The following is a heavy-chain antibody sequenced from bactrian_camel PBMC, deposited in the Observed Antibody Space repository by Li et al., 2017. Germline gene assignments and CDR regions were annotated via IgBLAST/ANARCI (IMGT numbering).Heavy chain of an antibody. V-gene: IGHV3S54*01. CDR3: AADPRTGLLLKLLILTGVDFAY. J-gene: IGHJ6*01. CDR2: IYIGGSSI. D-gene: IGHD3*01. CDR1: GNIAGSYC. Sequence: HVQLVESGGASVQAGGSLRLSCAASGNIAGSYCMGWFRQAPGKEREGVAAIYIGGSSIFYVDSVKGRFTISQDNAENTLYLQMNSLKPEDTAMYYCAADPRTGLLLKLLILTGVDFAYWGQGTQVTVS.